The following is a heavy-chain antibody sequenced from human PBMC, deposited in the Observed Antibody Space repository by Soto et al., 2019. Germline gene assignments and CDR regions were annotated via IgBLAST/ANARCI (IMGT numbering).Heavy chain of an antibody. Sequence: QVPLVESGGGLVKPGGSLRLSCAASGFTFSDYYMSWVRQAPGKGLEWVAYISGTDPYMKYADAVRGRFIISRDNAKNSLYLQMNSLRDDDTAVYYCARGSSVRGMNVWGQGTTVTVSS. D-gene: IGHD6-13*01. CDR3: ARGSSVRGMNV. V-gene: IGHV3-11*06. J-gene: IGHJ6*02. CDR2: ISGTDPYM. CDR1: GFTFSDYY.